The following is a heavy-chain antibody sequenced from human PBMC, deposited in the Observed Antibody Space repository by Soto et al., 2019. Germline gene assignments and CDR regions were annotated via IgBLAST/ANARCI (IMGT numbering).Heavy chain of an antibody. CDR1: VFTFIRYW. CDR2: ISDDGSRA. J-gene: IGHJ4*02. V-gene: IGHV3-74*01. Sequence: GWSLRLACTSSVFTFIRYWMHWVRQVPGKGPEWVSRISDDGSRADYADSVKGRFTISRDNAKNTLYLEMHVLRADDTAVYYCTRGPRPISVGTGAFWGQGTPVTVSS. CDR3: TRGPRPISVGTGAF. D-gene: IGHD3-10*01.